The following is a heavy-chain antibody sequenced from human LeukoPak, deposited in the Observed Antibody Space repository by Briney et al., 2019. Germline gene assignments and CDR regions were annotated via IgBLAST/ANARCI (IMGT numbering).Heavy chain of an antibody. Sequence: SETLSLTCAVYGGSFSGYYWSWIRQPPGKGLECIGYFYYSGGTNYNPSLKSRVTISVDTSKNQFSLKLNSVTAADTAVYYCARHYGPWGQGTLVTVSS. CDR1: GGSFSGYY. D-gene: IGHD3-10*01. CDR2: FYYSGGT. CDR3: ARHYGP. J-gene: IGHJ5*02. V-gene: IGHV4-59*08.